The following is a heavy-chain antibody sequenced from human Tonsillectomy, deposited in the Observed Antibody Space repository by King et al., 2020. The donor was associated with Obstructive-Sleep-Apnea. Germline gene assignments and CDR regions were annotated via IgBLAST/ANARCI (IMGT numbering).Heavy chain of an antibody. D-gene: IGHD5-24*01. Sequence: VQLQESGPGLVKPSETLSLTCTVSGGSISTYSWSWIRQPPGKGLEWIGYISYSGNTNYNPSLNSRVTISVDTSKNQFSLKVSSVTAADTAVYYCARSRDDYNPDEDYFDYWGQGTLGTVSS. J-gene: IGHJ4*02. CDR2: ISYSGNT. V-gene: IGHV4-59*08. CDR1: GGSISTYS. CDR3: ARSRDDYNPDEDYFDY.